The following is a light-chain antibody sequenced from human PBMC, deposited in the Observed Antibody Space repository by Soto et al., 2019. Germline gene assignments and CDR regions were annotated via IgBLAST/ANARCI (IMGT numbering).Light chain of an antibody. Sequence: QSALTQPPSVSGAPGQRVTISCTGSSSNIGAGYVVHWYQQLPGTAPKLLIYGNSNRPAGVPDRFSGSKSGTSASLAITGLLAEDEADYYCQSYDSSLSGWVFGGGTQLTVL. CDR1: SSNIGAGYV. J-gene: IGLJ3*02. CDR3: QSYDSSLSGWV. V-gene: IGLV1-40*01. CDR2: GNS.